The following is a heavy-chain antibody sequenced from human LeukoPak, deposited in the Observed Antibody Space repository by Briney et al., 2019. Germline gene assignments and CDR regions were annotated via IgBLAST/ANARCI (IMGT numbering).Heavy chain of an antibody. V-gene: IGHV4-34*01. CDR1: GFTFSSYA. Sequence: PGGSLRLSCAASGFTFSSYAMSWVRQAPGKGLEWIGEINHSGSSKYNPSLKSRVTMSVDTSKNQFSLKVNSVTAADTAVYYCASLHQVRGVTVFDYWGQGTLVTASS. CDR3: ASLHQVRGVTVFDY. D-gene: IGHD3-10*01. CDR2: INHSGSS. J-gene: IGHJ4*02.